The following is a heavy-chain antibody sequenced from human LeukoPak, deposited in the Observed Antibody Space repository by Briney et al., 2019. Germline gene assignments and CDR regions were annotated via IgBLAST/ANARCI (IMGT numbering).Heavy chain of an antibody. CDR1: RFTFSNHG. J-gene: IGHJ6*02. V-gene: IGHV3-30*03. CDR2: ISYDGSNK. Sequence: PGGSLRLSCVASRFTFSNHGMHWVRQAPGKGLEWVAVISYDGSNKYYADSVKGRFTISRDNSKNTLYLQMNSLRAEDTAVYYCARGRTYGMDVWGQGTTVTVSS. CDR3: ARGRTYGMDV.